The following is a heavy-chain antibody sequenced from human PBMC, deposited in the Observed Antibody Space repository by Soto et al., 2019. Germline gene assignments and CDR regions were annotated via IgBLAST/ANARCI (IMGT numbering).Heavy chain of an antibody. V-gene: IGHV4-28*01. D-gene: IGHD2-2*02. J-gene: IGHJ6*02. CDR2: IYYSGTT. CDR3: ASVTRTCISTSCYRYYYGMDV. Sequence: SETLSLTCAVSGYSISSSNWWGWIRQPPGKGLEWIGYIYYSGTTYYNPYLKSRVTMSVDTSKNQFSLKLTSVTAVDTAVYYCASVTRTCISTSCYRYYYGMDVWGQGTTVT. CDR1: GYSISSSNW.